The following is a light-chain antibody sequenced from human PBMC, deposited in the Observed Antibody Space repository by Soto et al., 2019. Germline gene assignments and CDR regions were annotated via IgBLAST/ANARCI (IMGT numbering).Light chain of an antibody. CDR2: GAS. J-gene: IGKJ1*01. CDR3: QQYDNWPRT. V-gene: IGKV3-20*01. CDR1: QTVSSSS. Sequence: DIVLTQSPGTLSLSPGERATLSCRASQTVSSSSLAWYQQKPGQAPRLLIFGASTRAAGFPDRFSGSGSGTDFTLTISRLEPEDFAVYYCQQYDNWPRTFGQGTKVDIK.